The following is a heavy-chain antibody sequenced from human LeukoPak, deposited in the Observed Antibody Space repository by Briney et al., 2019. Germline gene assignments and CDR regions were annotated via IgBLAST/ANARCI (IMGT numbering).Heavy chain of an antibody. Sequence: PVRSLRLSCAASGLTFSNYGRHWVRQAPGKGLEWLAVIWYDGSNKYYADSVKGRFTISRDNSKNTLYLEMNSLRADDTAVYYCANHCSGGSCYPYWGQGTLVTVS. CDR2: IWYDGSNK. D-gene: IGHD2-15*01. CDR3: ANHCSGGSCYPY. V-gene: IGHV3-33*06. CDR1: GLTFSNYG. J-gene: IGHJ4*02.